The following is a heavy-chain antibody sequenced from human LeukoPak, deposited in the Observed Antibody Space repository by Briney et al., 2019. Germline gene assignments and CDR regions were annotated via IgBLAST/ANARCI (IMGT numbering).Heavy chain of an antibody. Sequence: PGGSLRLSCAASGFTFSSYAMHWVRQAPGKGLEYVSAISSNGGSTYYANSVKGRFTISRDNSKNTLYLQMGSLRAEDMAVYYCARHRGNSAGCFDYWGQGTLVTVSS. J-gene: IGHJ4*02. CDR2: ISSNGGST. V-gene: IGHV3-64*01. CDR1: GFTFSSYA. CDR3: ARHRGNSAGCFDY. D-gene: IGHD4-23*01.